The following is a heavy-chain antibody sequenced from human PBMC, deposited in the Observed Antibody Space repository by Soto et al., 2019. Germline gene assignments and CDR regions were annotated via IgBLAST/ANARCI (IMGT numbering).Heavy chain of an antibody. CDR1: GFKFTRSP. D-gene: IGHD4-4*01. V-gene: IGHV1-58*01. CDR2: IVVGSGNT. Sequence: DSCRASGFKFTRSPVSPYQQKRGQRLEWMGWIVVGSGNTNYAQKFQDRVTMTEDTSTDTAYMELSSLRSEDTAVYYCATVYSNYDNYFDYWGQGTLVTVSS. J-gene: IGHJ4*02. CDR3: ATVYSNYDNYFDY.